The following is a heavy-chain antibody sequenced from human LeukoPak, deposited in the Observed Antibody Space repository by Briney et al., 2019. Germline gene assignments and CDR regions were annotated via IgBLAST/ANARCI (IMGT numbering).Heavy chain of an antibody. CDR3: ARVLSDSSGYFVGFDY. CDR2: TWYDGSNK. D-gene: IGHD3-22*01. CDR1: GFTFSSYG. J-gene: IGHJ4*02. V-gene: IGHV3-33*01. Sequence: PGGSLRLSCAASGFTFSSYGMHWVRQAPGKGLEWVAVTWYDGSNKYYADSVKGRFTISRDNSKNTLYLQMNSLRAEDTAVYYCARVLSDSSGYFVGFDYWGQGTLVTVSS.